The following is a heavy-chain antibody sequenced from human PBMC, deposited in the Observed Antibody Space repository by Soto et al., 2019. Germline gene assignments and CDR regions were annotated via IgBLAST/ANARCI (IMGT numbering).Heavy chain of an antibody. CDR2: INPSGGST. D-gene: IGHD2-8*01. CDR1: GYTFTSYY. V-gene: IGHV1-46*03. CDR3: ARQGYCTNGVCYTEYYYYYYYMDV. Sequence: ASVKVSCKASGYTFTSYYMHWVRQAPGQGLEWMGIINPSGGSTSYAQKFQGRVTMTRDTSTSTVYMELSSLRSEDTAVYYCARQGYCTNGVCYTEYYYYYYYMDVWGKGTTVTVSS. J-gene: IGHJ6*03.